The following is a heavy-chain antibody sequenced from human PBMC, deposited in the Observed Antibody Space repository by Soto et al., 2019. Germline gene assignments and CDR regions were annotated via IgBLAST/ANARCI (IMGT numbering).Heavy chain of an antibody. CDR1: GFTFSTYW. D-gene: IGHD3-3*01. Sequence: RRPLRLSCAASGFTFSTYWMHCVRQAPGKGLVWVSRSNSDGSSTSYADSVKGRFTISRDNAKNTLYLQMNSLRAEDTAVYYCARVRSLRYFDYWGQGTLVTVSS. CDR3: ARVRSLRYFDY. J-gene: IGHJ4*02. V-gene: IGHV3-74*01. CDR2: SNSDGSST.